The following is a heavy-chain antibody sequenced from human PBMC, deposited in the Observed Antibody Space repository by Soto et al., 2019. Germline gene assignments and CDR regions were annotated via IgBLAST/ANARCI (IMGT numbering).Heavy chain of an antibody. J-gene: IGHJ4*02. V-gene: IGHV3-74*01. CDR1: GYSFNKYW. CDR2: INSDGSDT. D-gene: IGHD6-6*01. CDR3: ARGGQYSNTLYYFDY. Sequence: GGSLRLSCAASGYSFNKYWMHWVRQPPGKGLVWVSGINSDGSDTNSADSVKGRLTISRDNAKNTLYLQVNSLRAEDTAVYYCARGGQYSNTLYYFDYWGRGT.